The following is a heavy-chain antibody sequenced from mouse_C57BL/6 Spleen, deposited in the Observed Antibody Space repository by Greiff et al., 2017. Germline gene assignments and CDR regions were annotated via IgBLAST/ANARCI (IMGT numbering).Heavy chain of an antibody. CDR3: ARLGYGNYVDYFDY. V-gene: IGHV1-82*01. CDR2: IYPGDGDT. D-gene: IGHD2-10*02. J-gene: IGHJ2*01. CDR1: GYAFSSSW. Sequence: QVQLKQSGPELVKPGASVKISCKASGYAFSSSWMNWVKQRPGKGLEWIGRIYPGDGDTNYNGKFKGKATLTADKSSSTAYMQLSSLTSEDSAVYFCARLGYGNYVDYFDYWGQGTTLTVSS.